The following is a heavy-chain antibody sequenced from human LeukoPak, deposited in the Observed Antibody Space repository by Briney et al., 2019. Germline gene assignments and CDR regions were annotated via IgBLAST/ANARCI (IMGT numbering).Heavy chain of an antibody. V-gene: IGHV1-18*01. CDR3: ARDWFRDSSGWYGYYYYYYMDV. CDR1: GYTFASYG. Sequence: ASVKVSCKTSGYTFASYGISWVRQAPGQGLEWMGWISGYNGNTKYAQKFQGRVTMTTDTSTSTAYMELRSLRSDDTAVYYCARDWFRDSSGWYGYYYYYYMDVWGKGTTVTVSS. CDR2: ISGYNGNT. D-gene: IGHD6-19*01. J-gene: IGHJ6*03.